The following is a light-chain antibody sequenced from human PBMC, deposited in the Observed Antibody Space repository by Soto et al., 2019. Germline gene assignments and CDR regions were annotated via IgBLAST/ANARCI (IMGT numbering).Light chain of an antibody. CDR1: QDITIP. CDR2: AAS. Sequence: AIQLTQSPSSLSASVGDRVTITCRASQDITIPLAWYQQKPGKAPNLLIYAASSLKSGVPSRFSGSGSGTDFTLTISSLQPEDFATYYCQQFNSYVITFGQGTRLETK. CDR3: QQFNSYVIT. J-gene: IGKJ5*01. V-gene: IGKV1-13*02.